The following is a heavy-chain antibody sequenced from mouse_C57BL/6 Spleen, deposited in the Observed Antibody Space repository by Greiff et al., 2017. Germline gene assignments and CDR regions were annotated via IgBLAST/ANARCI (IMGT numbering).Heavy chain of an antibody. Sequence: DVHLVESGGGLVQSGRSLRLSCATSGFTFSDFYMEWVRQAPGKGLEWIAASRNKANDYTTEYSASVKGRFIVSRDTSQSILYLQMNALRAEDTAIYYCARDVMDYWGQGTSVTVSS. CDR3: ARDVMDY. CDR2: SRNKANDYTT. V-gene: IGHV7-1*01. CDR1: GFTFSDFY. J-gene: IGHJ4*01.